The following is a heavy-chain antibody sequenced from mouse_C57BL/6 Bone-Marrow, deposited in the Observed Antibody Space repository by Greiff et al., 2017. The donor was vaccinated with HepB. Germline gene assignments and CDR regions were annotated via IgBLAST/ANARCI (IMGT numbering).Heavy chain of an antibody. Sequence: EVKLMESGGGLVKPGGSLKLSCAASGFTFSDYGMHWVRQAPEKGLEWVAYISSGSSTIYYADTVKGRFTISRDNAKNTLFLQMTSLRSEDTAMYYCARDGYYGYFDVWGTWTTVTVSS. D-gene: IGHD2-3*01. CDR1: GFTFSDYG. CDR3: ARDGYYGYFDV. CDR2: ISSGSSTI. J-gene: IGHJ1*03. V-gene: IGHV5-17*01.